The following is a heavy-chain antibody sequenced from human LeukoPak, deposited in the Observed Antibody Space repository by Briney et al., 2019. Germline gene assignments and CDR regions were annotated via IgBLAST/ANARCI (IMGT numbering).Heavy chain of an antibody. CDR1: GYTFTNYG. V-gene: IGHV1-18*04. CDR3: AADKSPTDPYNWVDP. D-gene: IGHD1-1*01. CDR2: ISAYNGNT. J-gene: IGHJ5*02. Sequence: ASVKVSCKASGYTFTNYGINWVRQSPGQGLEWMGWISAYNGNTNYAQKVQGRVAMTIDTSTTTGYMELSSLRPEDTAVYYCAADKSPTDPYNWVDPWGQGTQVIVSS.